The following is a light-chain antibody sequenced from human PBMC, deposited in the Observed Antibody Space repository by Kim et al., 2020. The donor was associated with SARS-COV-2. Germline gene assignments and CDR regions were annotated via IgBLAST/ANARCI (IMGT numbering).Light chain of an antibody. Sequence: SSELTQSPSVSVAPGKTARITCGGNNIGSKSVHWYQQKPGQAPVLVIYYDSDRPSGMPERFSGSNSGNTATLTISRVEAGDEADYYCQVWDSSSDHVVFGGGTQLTVL. V-gene: IGLV3-21*04. J-gene: IGLJ2*01. CDR3: QVWDSSSDHVV. CDR2: YDS. CDR1: NIGSKS.